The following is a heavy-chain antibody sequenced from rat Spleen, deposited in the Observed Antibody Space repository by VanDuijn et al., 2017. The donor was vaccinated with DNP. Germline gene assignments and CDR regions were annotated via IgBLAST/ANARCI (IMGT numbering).Heavy chain of an antibody. J-gene: IGHJ2*01. CDR3: ASLLATVASSLFDS. V-gene: IGHV5-7*01. CDR1: GFTFSDYY. D-gene: IGHD1-1*01. CDR2: IISDGSHT. Sequence: EVKLVESGGGLVQPGRSLKLSCAGSGFTFSDYYMAWVRQTPTKGLDWVASIISDGSHTYYRDSVKGRFTISRDNAKSSLFLQMDSLRSEDTATYYCASLLATVASSLFDSWGQGVMVTVSS.